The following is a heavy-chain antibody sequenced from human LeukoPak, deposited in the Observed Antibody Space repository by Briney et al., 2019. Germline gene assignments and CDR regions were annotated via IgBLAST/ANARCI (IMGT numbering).Heavy chain of an antibody. D-gene: IGHD3-22*01. CDR3: ARGLYSNYYGMDV. J-gene: IGHJ6*02. CDR2: INWNGGST. CDR1: GFTFADYG. Sequence: PGGSLRLSCAASGFTFADYGMSWVRQAPGKGLEWVSGINWNGGSTGYADSVKGRFTISRDNAKNSLYLQMNSLRAEDTALYHCARGLYSNYYGMDVWGQGTTVTVSS. V-gene: IGHV3-20*01.